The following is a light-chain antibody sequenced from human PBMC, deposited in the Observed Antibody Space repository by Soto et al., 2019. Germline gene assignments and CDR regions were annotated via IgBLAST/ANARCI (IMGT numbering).Light chain of an antibody. V-gene: IGLV2-8*01. Sequence: QSVLTQPPSASGSPGQSVTISCTGTSSDVGGYNYVSWRQQHPGKAPKLMIYEVSERPSGVPDRFSGSKSGNTASLTVSGLQAEDEADYYCSSYAGSNNSVFGTGTKGTVL. J-gene: IGLJ1*01. CDR2: EVS. CDR1: SSDVGGYNY. CDR3: SSYAGSNNSV.